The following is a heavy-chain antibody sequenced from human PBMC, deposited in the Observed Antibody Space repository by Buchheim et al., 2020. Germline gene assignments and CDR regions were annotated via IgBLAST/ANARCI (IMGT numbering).Heavy chain of an antibody. Sequence: QVQLQESGPGLVKPSETLSLTCSVSGDSFSNYYYFWIRQPPGKGLEFIGHIYYSVGTTYNSSLKSRVTMSVDASKRQFFLRLSSVTAADTAVYYCARYGNYNFNSWGQGTL. CDR3: ARYGNYNFNS. D-gene: IGHD3-22*01. CDR1: GDSFSNYY. V-gene: IGHV4-59*01. CDR2: IYYSVGT. J-gene: IGHJ5*01.